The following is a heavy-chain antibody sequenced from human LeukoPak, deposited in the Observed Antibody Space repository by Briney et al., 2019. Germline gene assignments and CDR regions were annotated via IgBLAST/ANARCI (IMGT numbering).Heavy chain of an antibody. CDR2: INPNSGGT. J-gene: IGHJ6*02. Sequence: ASVKVSCKASGYTFTGYYMHWVRQAPGQGLEWMGWINPNSGGTNYAQKFEGRVTMTRDTYISTAYMELSRLSSDDTAVYYCARDRFSMATSLSYYYGMDVWGQGTTVTVSS. CDR3: ARDRFSMATSLSYYYGMDV. V-gene: IGHV1-2*02. D-gene: IGHD5-24*01. CDR1: GYTFTGYY.